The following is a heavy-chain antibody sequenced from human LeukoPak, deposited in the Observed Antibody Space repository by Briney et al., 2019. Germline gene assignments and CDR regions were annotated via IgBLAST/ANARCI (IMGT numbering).Heavy chain of an antibody. Sequence: PGRSLRLSCAASGFTFSSYGMHWVRQAPGKGLEWVAVIWYDGSNKYYADSVKGRFTISRDNSKNTLYLQMNSLRAEDTAVYYCARDSSGYPSGWFDPWGQGTLVTVSS. D-gene: IGHD3-22*01. CDR2: IWYDGSNK. J-gene: IGHJ5*02. CDR3: ARDSSGYPSGWFDP. CDR1: GFTFSSYG. V-gene: IGHV3-33*01.